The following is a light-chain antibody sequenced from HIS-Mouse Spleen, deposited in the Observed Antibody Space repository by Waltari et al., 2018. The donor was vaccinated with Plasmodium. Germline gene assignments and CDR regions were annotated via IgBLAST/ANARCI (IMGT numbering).Light chain of an antibody. CDR1: SSDVGVYNS. J-gene: IGLJ3*02. Sequence: QSALTQPASVSGSPGQSITISCTGTSSDVGVYNSVSWYQQHPGKAPKLMIYEVSNRPSGVSNRFSGSKSGNTASLTISGLQAEDEADYYCSSYTSSSTHWVFGGGTKLTVL. CDR3: SSYTSSSTHWV. V-gene: IGLV2-14*01. CDR2: EVS.